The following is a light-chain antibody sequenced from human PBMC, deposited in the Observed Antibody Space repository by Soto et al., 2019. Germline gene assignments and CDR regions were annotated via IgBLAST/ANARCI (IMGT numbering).Light chain of an antibody. J-gene: IGKJ5*01. CDR3: QQHSQWPIT. CDR1: HRINSN. CDR2: GIS. V-gene: IGKV3-15*01. Sequence: EIVMTQSPGTLSLSPGETPTLSCRASHRINSNYLAWYQQKPGQAPRLLIYGISTSADDIPARFSGSGSGTDFTLTISSLQSEDFAFYYCQQHSQWPITFGQGTRLEIK.